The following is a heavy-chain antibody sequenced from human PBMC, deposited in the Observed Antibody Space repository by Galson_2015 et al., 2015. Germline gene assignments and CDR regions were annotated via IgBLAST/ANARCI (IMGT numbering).Heavy chain of an antibody. CDR3: AKGISSSGWPSAGYYYRDG. CDR2: ISGSGGST. V-gene: IGHV3-23*01. J-gene: IGHJ6*03. CDR1: GLTFSSYA. Sequence: SLRLSCAASGLTFSSYAMSWVRQAPGKGLEWVSAISGSGGSTYYADSVKGRITISRDNSKNTLYLQMNSLRAEDTAVYYCAKGISSSGWPSAGYYYRDGGGKGTTVTVSS. D-gene: IGHD6-19*01.